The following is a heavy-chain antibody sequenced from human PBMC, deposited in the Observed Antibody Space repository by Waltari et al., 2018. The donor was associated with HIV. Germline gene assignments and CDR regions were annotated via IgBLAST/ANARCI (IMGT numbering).Heavy chain of an antibody. D-gene: IGHD3-16*01. CDR2: IYYRGTA. CDR3: ARLRFHSLYYFDS. CDR1: GASISSSSYY. J-gene: IGHJ4*02. V-gene: IGHV4-39*01. Sequence: QLHLQESGPGLVKPSETLSLTCSVSGASISSSSYYWAWIRQPPGKGLAWIGAIYYRGTAYYNPSVKSRVSASLDASKNELSLKLTSVTAIDTALYYCARLRFHSLYYFDSWGPGILVTVSS.